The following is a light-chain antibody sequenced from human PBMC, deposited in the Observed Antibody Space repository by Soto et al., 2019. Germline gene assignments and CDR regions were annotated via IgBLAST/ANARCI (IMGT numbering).Light chain of an antibody. V-gene: IGLV1-40*01. Sequence: QSVLTQPPSVSGAPGQWVTISCTGSSSNFGAGFAVHWYQQFPGAAPQLLIYDITNRPSGVPDRFSGSKSGTSASLAIAGLQAEDEAVYYRQSYDRSLSGYVFGTGTKVTVL. CDR3: QSYDRSLSGYV. CDR2: DIT. J-gene: IGLJ1*01. CDR1: SSNFGAGFA.